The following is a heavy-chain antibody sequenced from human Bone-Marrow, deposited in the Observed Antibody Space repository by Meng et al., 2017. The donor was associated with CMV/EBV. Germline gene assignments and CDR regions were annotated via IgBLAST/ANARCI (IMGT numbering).Heavy chain of an antibody. J-gene: IGHJ4*02. CDR1: GYTFTGYY. V-gene: IGHV1-2*02. D-gene: IGHD5/OR15-5a*01. CDR3: ARPRIVYPTFDY. CDR2: INPNSGGT. Sequence: ASVKVSCKASGYTFTGYYMHWVRQVPGQGLEWMGWINPNSGGTNYAQKFQGRVTMTGDTSISTAYMELSRLRSDDTAVYYCARPRIVYPTFDYWGQGTRVTVSS.